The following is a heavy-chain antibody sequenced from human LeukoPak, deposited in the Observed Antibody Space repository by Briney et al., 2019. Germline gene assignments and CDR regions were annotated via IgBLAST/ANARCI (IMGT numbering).Heavy chain of an antibody. CDR3: ARGTGGDYGGNSGFDY. V-gene: IGHV1-2*06. CDR1: GYTFTGYY. CDR2: INPNSGGT. J-gene: IGHJ4*02. D-gene: IGHD4-23*01. Sequence: GASVKVSCKASGYTFTGYYMHWVRQAPGQGLEWMGRINPNSGGTNYAQKFQGRVTMTRDTSISTAYMELSRLRSDDTAVYYCARGTGGDYGGNSGFDYWGQGTLVTVPS.